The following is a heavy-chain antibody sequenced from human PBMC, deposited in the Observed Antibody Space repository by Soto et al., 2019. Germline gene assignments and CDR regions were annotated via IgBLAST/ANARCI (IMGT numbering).Heavy chain of an antibody. CDR2: IGTAGDT. J-gene: IGHJ6*02. Sequence: GGALRLSCAACGFACSRYDVHWVRQATCKGLEWVSAIGTAGDTYDPGSVKGLFTISRENAKNSLYLQMNSLRAGETAVYYCASAVVARLGMDVWGQVTTLTATS. CDR1: GFACSRYD. D-gene: IGHD6-6*01. CDR3: ASAVVARLGMDV. V-gene: IGHV3-13*03.